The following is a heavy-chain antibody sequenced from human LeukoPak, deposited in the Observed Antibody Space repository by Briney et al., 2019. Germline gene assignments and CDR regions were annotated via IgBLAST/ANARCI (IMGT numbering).Heavy chain of an antibody. J-gene: IGHJ4*02. V-gene: IGHV3-23*01. CDR2: ISGSGGST. CDR1: GFTFSSYA. Sequence: TGGSLRLSCAASGFTFSSYAMSWVRQAPGKGLEWVSAISGSGGSTYYADSVKGRFTISRDNSKNTLYLQMNSLRAEDTAVYYCAKDLADLRYYYGSGNIPQNGCWGQGTLVTVSS. D-gene: IGHD3-10*01. CDR3: AKDLADLRYYYGSGNIPQNGC.